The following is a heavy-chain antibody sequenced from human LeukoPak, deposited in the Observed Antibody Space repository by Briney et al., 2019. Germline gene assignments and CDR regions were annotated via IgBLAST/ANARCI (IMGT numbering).Heavy chain of an antibody. CDR3: ARELIAVAGTAYFDY. CDR1: GGSISSGGYC. Sequence: SQTLSLTCTVSGGSISSGGYCWSWIRQHPGKGLEWIGYIYYSGSTYYNPSLKSRVTISVDTSKNQFSLKLSSVTAADTAVYYCARELIAVAGTAYFDYWGQGTLVTVSS. V-gene: IGHV4-31*03. D-gene: IGHD6-19*01. CDR2: IYYSGST. J-gene: IGHJ4*02.